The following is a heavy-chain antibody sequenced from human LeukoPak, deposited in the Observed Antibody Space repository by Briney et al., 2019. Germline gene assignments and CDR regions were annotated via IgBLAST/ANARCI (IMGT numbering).Heavy chain of an antibody. V-gene: IGHV3-74*01. CDR2: NNGDGSTT. CDR1: GFSLSGYW. Sequence: PGGSLRLPCVASGFSLSGYWMYWVRQAPGKGLMYISRNNGDGSTTNYADLVKGRFTMSRDNVKNTLYLQMNSLRAEDTAVYYCARDPRNIGLAPWGQGTLVTVSS. CDR3: ARDPRNIGLAP. D-gene: IGHD5-12*01. J-gene: IGHJ5*02.